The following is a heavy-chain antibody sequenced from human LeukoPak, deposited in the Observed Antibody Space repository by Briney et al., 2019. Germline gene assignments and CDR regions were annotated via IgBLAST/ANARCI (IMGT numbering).Heavy chain of an antibody. CDR2: IWYDGSNK. D-gene: IGHD3-22*01. CDR3: ARRKYYYDSSGYSLDY. CDR1: GFTFSSYG. J-gene: IGHJ4*02. V-gene: IGHV3-33*01. Sequence: PGGSLRLSCAASGFTFSSYGMHWVRQAPGKGLEWVAVIWYDGSNKYYADSVKGRFTISRDNSKNTLYLQMNSLRAEDTAVYYCARRKYYYDSSGYSLDYWGQGTLVTVSS.